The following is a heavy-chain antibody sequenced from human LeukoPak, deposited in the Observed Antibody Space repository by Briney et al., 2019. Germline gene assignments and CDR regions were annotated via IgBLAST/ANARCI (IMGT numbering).Heavy chain of an antibody. CDR3: ARHRYDSSGYRIDY. V-gene: IGHV5-51*01. Sequence: GEALKISWKGSGYSFTNYWNGLVRQMPGEGVEWMGIIYRGDSDTRYSPSFQGQVTIAADKSISTAYPQWSSLKASDTAMYYCARHRYDSSGYRIDYWGQGTLVTVSS. D-gene: IGHD3-22*01. CDR2: IYRGDSDT. J-gene: IGHJ4*02. CDR1: GYSFTNYW.